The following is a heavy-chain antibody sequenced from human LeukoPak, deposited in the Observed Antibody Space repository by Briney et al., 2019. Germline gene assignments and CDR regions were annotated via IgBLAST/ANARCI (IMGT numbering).Heavy chain of an antibody. Sequence: SETLSLTCTVSGGTISSYYWSWIRQPPGKGLEWIGYIYYSGSTNYNPSLKSRVTISVDTSKNQFNLKLSSVTAADTAMYDCARDGRQWLRSGNYYYYMDVWGKGTTVTVSS. CDR2: IYYSGST. CDR1: GGTISSYY. D-gene: IGHD6-19*01. J-gene: IGHJ6*03. CDR3: ARDGRQWLRSGNYYYYMDV. V-gene: IGHV4-59*01.